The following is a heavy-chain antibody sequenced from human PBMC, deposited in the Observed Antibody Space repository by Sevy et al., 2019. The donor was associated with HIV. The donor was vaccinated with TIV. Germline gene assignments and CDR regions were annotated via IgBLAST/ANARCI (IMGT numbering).Heavy chain of an antibody. CDR2: IHSYDTT. J-gene: IGHJ4*02. V-gene: IGHV3-66*01. CDR1: GFTVNSNY. Sequence: GGSLRLSCAASGFTVNSNYMTWVRQAPGKGLEGVSVIHSYDTTYHADSVKDRITISRDNFKNTLYLHMSSLRAEDTAVYYCARGKSGYGYALNYWGQGTLVTVSS. CDR3: ARGKSGYGYALNY. D-gene: IGHD5-18*01.